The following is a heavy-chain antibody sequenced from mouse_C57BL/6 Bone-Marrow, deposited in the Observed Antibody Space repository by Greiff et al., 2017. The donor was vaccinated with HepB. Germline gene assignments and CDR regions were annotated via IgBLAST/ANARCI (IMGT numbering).Heavy chain of an antibody. J-gene: IGHJ4*01. CDR3: TRQKFILAMDY. V-gene: IGHV1-15*01. CDR2: IDPETGGT. Sequence: VHLVESGAELVRPGASVTLSCKASGYTFTDYEMHWVKQTPVHGLEWIGAIDPETGGTAYNQKFKGKAILTADKSSSPAYMELRSLTSEDSAVYYCTRQKFILAMDYWGQVTSVTVSS. CDR1: GYTFTDYE. D-gene: IGHD1-1*01.